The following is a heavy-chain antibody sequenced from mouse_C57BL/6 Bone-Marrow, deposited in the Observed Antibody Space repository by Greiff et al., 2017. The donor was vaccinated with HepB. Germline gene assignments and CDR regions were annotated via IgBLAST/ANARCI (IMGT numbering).Heavy chain of an antibody. D-gene: IGHD1-1*01. Sequence: QVHVKQSGPGLVQPSQSLSITCTVSGFSLTSYGVHWVRQSPGKGLEWLGVIWSGGSTDYNAAFISRLSISKDNSKSQVFFKMNSLQADDTAIYYCARPTTVVAPYAMDYWGQGTSVTVSS. CDR1: GFSLTSYG. CDR3: ARPTTVVAPYAMDY. V-gene: IGHV2-2*01. J-gene: IGHJ4*01. CDR2: IWSGGST.